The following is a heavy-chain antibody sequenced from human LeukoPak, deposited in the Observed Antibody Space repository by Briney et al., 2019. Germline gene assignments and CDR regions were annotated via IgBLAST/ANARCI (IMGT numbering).Heavy chain of an antibody. Sequence: GGALRLSCAASGFTFSSYWMSWVRQDPGKGLEWVANIKQEGSEKYYVDSVKGRFTISRDNDQNSLYLQMNSLRAEETAVYYCARWCSMGTVLRFLEWHAFDISGQGTMVTVSS. CDR1: GFTFSSYW. V-gene: IGHV3-7*01. D-gene: IGHD3-3*01. CDR3: ARWCSMGTVLRFLEWHAFDI. J-gene: IGHJ3*02. CDR2: IKQEGSEK.